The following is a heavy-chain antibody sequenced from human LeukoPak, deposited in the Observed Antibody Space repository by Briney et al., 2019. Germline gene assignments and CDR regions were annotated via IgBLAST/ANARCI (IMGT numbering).Heavy chain of an antibody. V-gene: IGHV3-48*03. CDR1: GFTSSSYE. D-gene: IGHD1-26*01. CDR3: ARVGSSGNWFDP. CDR2: ISSSGSTI. J-gene: IGHJ5*02. Sequence: PGGSLRLSCAASGFTSSSYEMNWVRQAPGKGLEWVSYISSSGSTIYYADSVKGRFTISRDNAKNSLYLQMNSLRAEDTAVYYCARVGSSGNWFDPWGQGTLVTVSS.